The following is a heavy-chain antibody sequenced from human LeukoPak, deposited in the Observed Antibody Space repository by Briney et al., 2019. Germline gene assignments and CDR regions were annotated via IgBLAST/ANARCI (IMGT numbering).Heavy chain of an antibody. CDR2: IIPIFGTA. D-gene: IGHD1-7*01. CDR1: GGTFSSYA. Sequence: ASVKVSCKASGGTFSSYAISWVRQAPGQGLEWVGGIIPIFGTANYAQKFQGRVTITTDESTSTAYMELSSLRSEDTAVYYCARGNTFGTTLTYNWFDPWGQGTLVTVSS. CDR3: ARGNTFGTTLTYNWFDP. J-gene: IGHJ5*02. V-gene: IGHV1-69*05.